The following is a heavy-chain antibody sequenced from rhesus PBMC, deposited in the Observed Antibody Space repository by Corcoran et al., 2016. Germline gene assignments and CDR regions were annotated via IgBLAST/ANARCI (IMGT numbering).Heavy chain of an antibody. CDR1: GYSIISNY. J-gene: IGHJ6*01. V-gene: IGHV4-147*01. CDR3: AATYNWNYYDGLDS. D-gene: IGHD1-26*01. CDR2: VYGSSGST. Sequence: QVQLQESGPGLVRPSETLSLTCAVSGYSIISNYWTWIRQPPGKGLEWIGNVYGSSGSTYYNPSLKSRVTISRDPSKNQFSLQLSSVTAADSAIYYCAATYNWNYYDGLDSWGQGVVVTVSS.